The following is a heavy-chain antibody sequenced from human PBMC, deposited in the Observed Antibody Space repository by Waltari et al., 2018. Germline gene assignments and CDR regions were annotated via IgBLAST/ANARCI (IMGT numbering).Heavy chain of an antibody. V-gene: IGHV1-69*05. J-gene: IGHJ6*02. CDR2: IIPIFGTA. D-gene: IGHD2-21*02. CDR1: GGPFSSYA. CDR3: ARAMVVTRSVYYYGMDV. Sequence: QVQLVQSGAEVKKPGSSVKVSCKASGGPFSSYAISWVRQAPGQGLEWMGGIIPIFGTANYAQKFQGRVTITTDESTSTAYMELSSLRSEDTAVYYCARAMVVTRSVYYYGMDVWGQGTTVTVSS.